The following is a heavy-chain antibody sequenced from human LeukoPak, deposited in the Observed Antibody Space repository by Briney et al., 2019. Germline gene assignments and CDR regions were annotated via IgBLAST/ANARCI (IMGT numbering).Heavy chain of an antibody. V-gene: IGHV4-39*01. D-gene: IGHD2-21*02. CDR2: IYYSGNT. CDR3: ARSHIVAVTGFAFDI. Sequence: SETLSLTCTVSGGSISSSSYYWGWIRQSPGKGLEWIGSIYYSGNTYYNPSLNSRVTITVDTSKNQFCLQLSSVTAADTTVYYCARSHIVAVTGFAFDIWGQGTLVTVSS. CDR1: GGSISSSSYY. J-gene: IGHJ3*02.